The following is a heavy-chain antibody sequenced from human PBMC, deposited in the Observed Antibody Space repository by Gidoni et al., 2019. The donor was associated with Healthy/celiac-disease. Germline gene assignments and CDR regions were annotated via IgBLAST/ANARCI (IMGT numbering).Heavy chain of an antibody. Sequence: EVQLVESGGVLVQPGRSLTRACSASGFPFRSDEMNWVRQAPGKGLVGVSYISSSGSTIYYADSVKGRFTISRDNAKNSLYLQMNSLRAEDTAVYYCARDLAVAGYYFDYWGQGTLVTVSS. CDR3: ARDLAVAGYYFDY. CDR2: ISSSGSTI. D-gene: IGHD6-19*01. V-gene: IGHV3-48*03. CDR1: GFPFRSDE. J-gene: IGHJ4*02.